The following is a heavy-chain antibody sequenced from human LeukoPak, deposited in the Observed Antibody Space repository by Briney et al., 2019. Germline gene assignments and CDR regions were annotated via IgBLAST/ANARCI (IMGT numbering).Heavy chain of an antibody. CDR3: TKAVPVARYAQLVY. D-gene: IGHD6-19*01. Sequence: GGSLRLSCAASGFTFASYSMNWVRQAPGKGLEWVSSISGDSTYIYNAGSVKGRFTISRDNAQASLYLQMISLRADDTAVYYCTKAVPVARYAQLVYWGQGPLVTVSS. CDR2: ISGDSTYI. J-gene: IGHJ4*02. CDR1: GFTFASYS. V-gene: IGHV3-21*01.